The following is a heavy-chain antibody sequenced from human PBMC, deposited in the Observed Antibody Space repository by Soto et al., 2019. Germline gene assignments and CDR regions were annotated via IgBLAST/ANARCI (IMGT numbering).Heavy chain of an antibody. J-gene: IGHJ4*02. CDR1: GGSFSGYY. CDR2: INHSGST. V-gene: IGHV4-34*01. CDR3: ARGTAGTGDAFDY. D-gene: IGHD7-27*01. Sequence: QVQLQQWGAGLLKPSETLSLTCAVYGGSFSGYYWSWIRQPPGKGLEWIGEINHSGSTNYNPSLKSRVTISVDTSKNQFSLKLSSVTAADTAVYYCARGTAGTGDAFDYWGQGTLVTVSS.